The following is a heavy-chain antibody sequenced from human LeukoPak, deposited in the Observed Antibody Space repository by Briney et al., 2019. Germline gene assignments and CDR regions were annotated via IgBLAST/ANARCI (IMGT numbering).Heavy chain of an antibody. CDR1: GFALSFFG. CDR2: IQYDGSYK. Sequence: PGESLRLSCGTSGFALSFFGMHWVRQAPGKGLGWVAFIQYDGSYKFYADSVQGRFSISRDNSKNTLFLHMNSLATEDTAVYYCAKTSDQLLYSKLDFWGQGTLVTVSS. V-gene: IGHV3-30*02. J-gene: IGHJ4*02. CDR3: AKTSDQLLYSKLDF. D-gene: IGHD2-2*02.